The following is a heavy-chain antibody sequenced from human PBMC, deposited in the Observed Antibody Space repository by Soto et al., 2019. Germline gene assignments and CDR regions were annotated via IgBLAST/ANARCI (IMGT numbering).Heavy chain of an antibody. CDR2: FDPEDGET. CDR1: GYTLTELS. V-gene: IGHV1-24*01. Sequence: ASVKVSCKLSGYTLTELSMHWVRQAPGKGLEWMGGFDPEDGETIYAQKFQGRVTMTEDTSTDTAYMELSSLRSEDTAVYYRATGKGSGWYPDFDIWGQGTMVTVSS. CDR3: ATGKGSGWYPDFDI. D-gene: IGHD6-19*01. J-gene: IGHJ3*02.